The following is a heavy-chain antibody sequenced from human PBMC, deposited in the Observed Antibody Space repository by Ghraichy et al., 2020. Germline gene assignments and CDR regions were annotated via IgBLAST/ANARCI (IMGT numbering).Heavy chain of an antibody. V-gene: IGHV3-53*01. CDR1: GFTVSSNY. Sequence: GGSLRLSCAASGFTVSSNYMSWVRQAPGKGLEWVSLIYGGGSAFYSDSVKGRFTISRDDSKNTLYLQMNSLRAEDTAVYYCAGPGGGINYYNYYLMYVWGQGTTVPVSS. CDR3: AGPGGGINYYNYYLMYV. D-gene: IGHD2-15*01. CDR2: IYGGGSA. J-gene: IGHJ6*02.